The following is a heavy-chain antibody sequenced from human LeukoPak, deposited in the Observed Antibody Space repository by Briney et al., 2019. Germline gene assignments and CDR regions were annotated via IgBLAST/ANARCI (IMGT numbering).Heavy chain of an antibody. D-gene: IGHD3-9*01. CDR3: AKIADYDILTGYYTPFDY. Sequence: GGSLRLSCAASGFTFSSYAMSWVRQAPGKGLEWVSATSGSGGSTYYADSVKGRFTISRDNSKNTLYLQMNSLRAEDTAVYYCAKIADYDILTGYYTPFDYWGQGTLVTVSS. CDR1: GFTFSSYA. J-gene: IGHJ4*02. CDR2: TSGSGGST. V-gene: IGHV3-23*01.